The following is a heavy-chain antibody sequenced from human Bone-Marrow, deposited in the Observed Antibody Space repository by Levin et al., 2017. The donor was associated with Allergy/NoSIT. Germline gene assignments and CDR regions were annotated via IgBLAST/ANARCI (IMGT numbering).Heavy chain of an antibody. CDR2: IYYTERS. V-gene: IGHV4-39*07. CDR3: ARVSYYGSVNYYDYNFDS. CDR1: GGSIYNSPYF. Sequence: MSSETLSLTCAVSGGSIYNSPYFWAWIRQPPGKGLEWIGSIYYTERSFYNPSLTSRVTISVDTSTNQFSLQLTSVTAADTAVYYCARVSYYGSVNYYDYNFDSWGQGTLVTVSS. D-gene: IGHD3-10*01. J-gene: IGHJ4*02.